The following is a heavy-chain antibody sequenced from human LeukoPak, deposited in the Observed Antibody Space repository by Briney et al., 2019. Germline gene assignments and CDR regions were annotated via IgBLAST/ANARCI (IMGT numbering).Heavy chain of an antibody. CDR1: GGSISSYY. CDR2: ISSSSSYI. V-gene: IGHV3-21*01. Sequence: PSETLSLTCTVSGGSISSYYWSWIRQPPGKGLEWVSSISSSSSYIYYADSVKGRFTISRDNAKNSLYLQMNSLRAEDTAVYYCARGGYYYDLSIDYWGQGTLVTVSS. CDR3: ARGGYYYDLSIDY. D-gene: IGHD3-22*01. J-gene: IGHJ4*02.